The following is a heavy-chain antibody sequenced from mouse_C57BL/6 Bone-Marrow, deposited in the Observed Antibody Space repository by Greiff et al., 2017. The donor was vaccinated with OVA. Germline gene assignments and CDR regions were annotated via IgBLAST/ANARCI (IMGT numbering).Heavy chain of an antibody. Sequence: EVQLQQSGPELVKPGASVKISCKASGYTFTDYYMNWVKQSHGKSLEWIGDINPNNGGTSYNQKFKGKATLTVDKSSSTAYMELRSLTSEDSAVYYCARSIQPLLMDYWGQGTSVTVSS. V-gene: IGHV1-26*01. D-gene: IGHD6-1*01. CDR1: GYTFTDYY. J-gene: IGHJ4*01. CDR3: ARSIQPLLMDY. CDR2: INPNNGGT.